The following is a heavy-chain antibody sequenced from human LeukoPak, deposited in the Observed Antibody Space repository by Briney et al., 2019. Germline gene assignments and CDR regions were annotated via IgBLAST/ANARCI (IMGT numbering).Heavy chain of an antibody. CDR1: GFTFSSYS. V-gene: IGHV3-21*01. Sequence: GGSLRLSCAASGFTFSSYSMNWVRQAPGKGLEWVSSISSSSSYIYYADSVKGRFTISRDNAKNPLYLQMNSLRAEDTAVYYCARTVITTMRRFDYWGQGTLVTVSS. J-gene: IGHJ4*02. CDR2: ISSSSSYI. D-gene: IGHD3-22*01. CDR3: ARTVITTMRRFDY.